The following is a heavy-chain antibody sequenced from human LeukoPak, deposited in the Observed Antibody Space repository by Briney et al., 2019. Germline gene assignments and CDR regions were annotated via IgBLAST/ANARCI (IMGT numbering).Heavy chain of an antibody. D-gene: IGHD6-13*01. V-gene: IGHV4-38-2*01. Sequence: SEKLSFKCSVSGYSITGDYCGGRIRQPPGKGLEWIGSIYHSGSNYYNPSLTSRVAMSIDTSKNQLSLKLNSVTAADTAVYYCARKGGGSWYFDYWGQGTLVTVSS. CDR3: ARKGGGSWYFDY. CDR2: IYHSGSN. CDR1: GYSITGDYC. J-gene: IGHJ4*02.